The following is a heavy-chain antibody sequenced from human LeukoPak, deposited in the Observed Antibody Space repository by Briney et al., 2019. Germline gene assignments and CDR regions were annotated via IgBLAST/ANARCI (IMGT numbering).Heavy chain of an antibody. V-gene: IGHV3-21*01. CDR3: AGESILRGYCSGGSCWD. D-gene: IGHD2-15*01. CDR1: GFTFSSYS. CDR2: ISSSSSYI. J-gene: IGHJ4*02. Sequence: GGSLRLSCAASGFTFSSYSMNWVRQAPGKGLEWVSSISSSSSYIYYGDSVKGRFTISRDNAKNSLYLQMNSLRTEDTAVYYCAGESILRGYCSGGSCWDWGQGTLVTVSS.